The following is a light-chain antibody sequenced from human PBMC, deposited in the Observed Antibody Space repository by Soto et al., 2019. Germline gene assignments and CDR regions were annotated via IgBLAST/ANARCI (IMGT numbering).Light chain of an antibody. CDR1: QSVNTN. CDR2: GAS. J-gene: IGKJ1*01. Sequence: VMTRSPAALSVSLGERATLSCRASQSVNTNLAWYQQKPGQAPRLLVYGASTRATGIPARFSGSGSGTEFTLTINSLQSEDFAIYYCQQYFNWWTFGQGTKVQI. V-gene: IGKV3-15*01. CDR3: QQYFNWWT.